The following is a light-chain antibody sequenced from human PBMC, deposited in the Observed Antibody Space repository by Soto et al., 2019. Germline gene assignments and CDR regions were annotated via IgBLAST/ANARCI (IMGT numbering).Light chain of an antibody. CDR1: SSDVGSYNH. Sequence: SVLTQSASVSGSPGEWITISCTGTSSDVGSYNHVSWYQQHPGEVPKLIIFNVNDRPSGVSNRFSGSKSGNTASLTISWLQAEDEADYYCSSFTSSTTYVFGTGTKAPS. V-gene: IGLV2-14*01. CDR2: NVN. J-gene: IGLJ1*01. CDR3: SSFTSSTTYV.